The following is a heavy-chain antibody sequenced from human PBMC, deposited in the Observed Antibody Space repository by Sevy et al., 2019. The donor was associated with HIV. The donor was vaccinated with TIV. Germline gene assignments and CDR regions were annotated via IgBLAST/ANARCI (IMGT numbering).Heavy chain of an antibody. Sequence: TLSLTCAVYGGSFSGYYWSWIRQPPGKGLEWIGEINHSGSTNYNPSLKSRVTISVDTSKNQFSLKLGSVTAADTAVYYCARDYYDSSGYYAVTYYYYGMDVWGQGTTVTVSS. CDR3: ARDYYDSSGYYAVTYYYYGMDV. J-gene: IGHJ6*02. CDR1: GGSFSGYY. CDR2: INHSGST. D-gene: IGHD3-22*01. V-gene: IGHV4-34*01.